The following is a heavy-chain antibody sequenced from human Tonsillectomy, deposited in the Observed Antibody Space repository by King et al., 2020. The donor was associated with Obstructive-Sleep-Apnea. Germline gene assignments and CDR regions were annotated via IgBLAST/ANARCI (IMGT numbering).Heavy chain of an antibody. Sequence: VQLVESGGGLVKPGGSLRLSCVVSGFTFSTYSMNWVRQAPGKGLECVSSITSSSIYIYYADSVKGRFTISRDNAKNSLYLQMNSLRAEDTAVYYCARANGSGSYWHWGQGSLVTVSS. CDR2: ITSSSIYI. CDR1: GFTFSTYS. J-gene: IGHJ4*02. V-gene: IGHV3-21*01. CDR3: ARANGSGSYWH. D-gene: IGHD3-10*01.